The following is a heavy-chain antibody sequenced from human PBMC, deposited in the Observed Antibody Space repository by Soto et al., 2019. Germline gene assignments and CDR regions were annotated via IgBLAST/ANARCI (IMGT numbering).Heavy chain of an antibody. Sequence: QVQLVQSGAEVKKPGASVKVSCKASGYTFTSYYMHWVRQAPGQGLEWMGIINPSGGSTSYAQKFQGRVTMTRDTSTSTVYMELSSLRSEDTAVYYCARADGSSDHHYYSGMDVWGQGTTVTVSS. CDR2: INPSGGST. D-gene: IGHD2-15*01. CDR3: ARADGSSDHHYYSGMDV. J-gene: IGHJ6*02. CDR1: GYTFTSYY. V-gene: IGHV1-46*01.